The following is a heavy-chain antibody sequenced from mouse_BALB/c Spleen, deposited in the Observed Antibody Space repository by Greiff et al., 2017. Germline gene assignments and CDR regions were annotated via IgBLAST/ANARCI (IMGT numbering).Heavy chain of an antibody. V-gene: IGHV5-6*01. D-gene: IGHD2-1*01. J-gene: IGHJ3*01. Sequence: EVQGVESGGDLVKPGGSLKLSCAASGFTFSSYGMSWVRQTPDKRLEWVATISSGGSYTYYPDSVKGRFTISRDNAKNTLYLQMSSLKSEDTAMYYCARRVYGTWFAYWGQGTLVTVSA. CDR2: ISSGGSYT. CDR1: GFTFSSYG. CDR3: ARRVYGTWFAY.